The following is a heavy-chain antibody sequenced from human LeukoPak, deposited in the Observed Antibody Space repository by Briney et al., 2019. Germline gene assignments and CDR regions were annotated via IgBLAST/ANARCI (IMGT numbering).Heavy chain of an antibody. CDR1: GYTLTELS. J-gene: IGHJ6*03. Sequence: ASVKVSCKVSGYTLTELSMHWVRQAPGKGLEWMGGFDPEDGETIYAQKFQGRVTMTEDTSTDTAYMELSSLRPEDTALYYCAKTSLSDARGHYYYMDVWGKGTTVTVSS. CDR3: AKTSLSDARGHYYYMDV. D-gene: IGHD3-3*01. CDR2: FDPEDGET. V-gene: IGHV1-24*01.